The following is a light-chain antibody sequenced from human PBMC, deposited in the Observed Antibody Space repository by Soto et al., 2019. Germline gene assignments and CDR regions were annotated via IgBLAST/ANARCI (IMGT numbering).Light chain of an antibody. CDR1: QDIKNF. CDR2: DGS. Sequence: DIQLIQSPSSLSASVGDRVTITCQASQDIKNFLNWYQQKPGKAPKLLIYDGSSLETGVPSRFSGCGSGTDFTFAISSLQSEDIATYYCQQYDDLPYTFGQGTKLEI. CDR3: QQYDDLPYT. J-gene: IGKJ2*01. V-gene: IGKV1-33*01.